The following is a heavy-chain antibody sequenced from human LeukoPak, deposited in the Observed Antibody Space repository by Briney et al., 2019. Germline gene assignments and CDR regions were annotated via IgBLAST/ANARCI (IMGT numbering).Heavy chain of an antibody. Sequence: GSLRLSCAASGFTFSSYAMSWVRQAPGKGLEGVSGISASGGSTYYADSVKGRFTISRDNSKNTLYLQMDSLRAEDTAVFYCATLSGSPLDWGQGTLVTVSS. V-gene: IGHV3-23*01. D-gene: IGHD3-10*01. J-gene: IGHJ4*02. CDR2: ISASGGST. CDR3: ATLSGSPLD. CDR1: GFTFSSYA.